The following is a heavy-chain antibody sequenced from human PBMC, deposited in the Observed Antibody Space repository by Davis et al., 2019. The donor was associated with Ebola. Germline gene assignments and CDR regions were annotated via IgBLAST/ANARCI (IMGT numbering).Heavy chain of an antibody. J-gene: IGHJ4*02. CDR1: GDSVSINSAG. Sequence: HSQTLSLTCALSGDSVSINSAGWNWIRQSPSRGLEWLGRTYFNSKYYSDYAVSVRGRVTINADPSKNQFSLQLNSVTPEDTAVYYCARGWLRSAFDCWGQGTLVTVSS. V-gene: IGHV6-1*01. CDR2: TYFNSKYYS. CDR3: ARGWLRSAFDC. D-gene: IGHD5-12*01.